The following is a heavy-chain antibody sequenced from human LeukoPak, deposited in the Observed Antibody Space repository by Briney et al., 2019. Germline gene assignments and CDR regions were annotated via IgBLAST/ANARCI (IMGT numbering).Heavy chain of an antibody. CDR3: GRGISVY. CDR1: GGSFSGYY. V-gene: IGHV4-34*01. Sequence: SETLSLTCAVYGGSFSGYYWSWIRQPPGKGLEWIGEINHSGSTNYNPSLKSRVTISVDTSKNQFSLKLSSVTAADTAVYYCGRGISVYLGQGTLVTVSS. J-gene: IGHJ4*02. D-gene: IGHD2/OR15-2a*01. CDR2: INHSGST.